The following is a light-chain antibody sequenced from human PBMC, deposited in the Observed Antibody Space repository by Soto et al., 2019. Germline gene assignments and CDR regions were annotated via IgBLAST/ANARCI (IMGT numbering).Light chain of an antibody. Sequence: DIQMPHSPSSLSSSVGDRVAMTFRASQSISSYLNWYQQKPGKAPKLLIYAASSLQSGVPSRFSGSGSGTDFTLTISCLQPEDFATYYCQQSYSTPTFGQGTRLEIK. CDR3: QQSYSTPT. J-gene: IGKJ5*01. V-gene: IGKV1-39*01. CDR1: QSISSY. CDR2: AAS.